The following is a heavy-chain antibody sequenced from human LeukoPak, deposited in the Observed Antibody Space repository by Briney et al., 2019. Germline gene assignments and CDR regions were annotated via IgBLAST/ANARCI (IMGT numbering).Heavy chain of an antibody. CDR1: GFTFSSYG. J-gene: IGHJ6*03. CDR2: IRYDGSNK. V-gene: IGHV3-30*02. Sequence: PGGSLRLSCAASGFTFSSYGMNWVRQAPGKGLEWVAFIRYDGSNKYYADSVKGRFTISRDNSKNTLYLQMNSLRTEDTAVYFCAKDVYVAVTGTQGFYYYYMDVWGKGTTVTISS. CDR3: AKDVYVAVTGTQGFYYYYMDV. D-gene: IGHD6-19*01.